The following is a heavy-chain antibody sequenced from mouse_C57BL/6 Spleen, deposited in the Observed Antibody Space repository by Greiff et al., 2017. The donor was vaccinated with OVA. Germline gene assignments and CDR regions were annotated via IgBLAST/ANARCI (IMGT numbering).Heavy chain of an antibody. D-gene: IGHD1-1*01. Sequence: EVTLVESGGGLVKPGGSLKLSCAASGFTFSSYAMSWVRQTPEKRLEWVATISDGGSYTYSPDNVKGRFTISRYNAKNNLYLQMSHLKSEDTAKYYCAREYGSSYYAMDYWGQGTSGTVSS. V-gene: IGHV5-4*03. CDR1: GFTFSSYA. CDR3: AREYGSSYYAMDY. J-gene: IGHJ4*01. CDR2: ISDGGSYT.